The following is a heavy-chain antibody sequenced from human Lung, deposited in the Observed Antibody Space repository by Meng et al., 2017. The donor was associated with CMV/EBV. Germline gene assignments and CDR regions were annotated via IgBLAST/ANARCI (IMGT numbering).Heavy chain of an antibody. Sequence: SXTXSLXCTVSGGSISSYYWSWIRQPPGKGLEWIGYIYYSGSTNYNPSLKGRVTISVDTSKNQFSLKLSSVTAADTAVYYCARSDFWSGYGMDVWGQGTTVTVSS. J-gene: IGHJ6*02. CDR2: IYYSGST. CDR3: ARSDFWSGYGMDV. V-gene: IGHV4-59*01. D-gene: IGHD3-3*01. CDR1: GGSISSYY.